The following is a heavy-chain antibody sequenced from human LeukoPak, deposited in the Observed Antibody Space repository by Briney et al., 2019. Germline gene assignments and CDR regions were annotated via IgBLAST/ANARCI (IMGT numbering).Heavy chain of an antibody. CDR1: GVTFSSYG. D-gene: IGHD3-10*01. CDR2: ISYDGSNK. J-gene: IGHJ4*02. V-gene: IGHV3-30*18. CDR3: AKVYGSGSYPIVLDY. Sequence: GGSLRLSRAASGVTFSSYGMHWVRQAPGKGLEWGAVISYDGSNKYYADSVKGRFTISRDNSKNTLYLQMNSLRAEDTAVYYCAKVYGSGSYPIVLDYWGQGTLVTVSS.